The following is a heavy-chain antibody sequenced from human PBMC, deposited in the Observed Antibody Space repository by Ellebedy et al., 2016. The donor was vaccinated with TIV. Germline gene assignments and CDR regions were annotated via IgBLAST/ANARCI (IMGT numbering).Heavy chain of an antibody. CDR2: ISWNSGSI. Sequence: GGSLRLXXAASEFTFDDYAMHWVRQAPGKGLEWVSGISWNSGSIGYADSVKGRFTISRDNAKNSLYLQMNSLRAEDTALYYCAKVPFGYGDYYFDYWGQGTLVTVSS. D-gene: IGHD4-17*01. CDR1: EFTFDDYA. V-gene: IGHV3-9*01. J-gene: IGHJ4*02. CDR3: AKVPFGYGDYYFDY.